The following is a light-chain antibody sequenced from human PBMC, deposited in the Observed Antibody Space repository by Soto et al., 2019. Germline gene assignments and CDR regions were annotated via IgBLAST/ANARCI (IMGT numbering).Light chain of an antibody. J-gene: IGKJ4*01. Sequence: DIPMTQSPSSLSASVGDRVTVTCRASQGISSYLAWYQQKPGKVPKLLIFAASTLQPGVPSRFSGSGSGTDFTLTIRSLQPEDVATYYCQKYDSASSPTFGGGNKVEIK. CDR1: QGISSY. V-gene: IGKV1-27*01. CDR3: QKYDSASSPT. CDR2: AAS.